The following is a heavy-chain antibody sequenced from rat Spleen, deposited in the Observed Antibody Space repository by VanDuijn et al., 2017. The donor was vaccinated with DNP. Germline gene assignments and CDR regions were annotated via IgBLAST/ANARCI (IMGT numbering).Heavy chain of an antibody. D-gene: IGHD1-1*01. V-gene: IGHV3-3*01. CDR2: INSAGNT. J-gene: IGHJ3*01. Sequence: EVQLQESGPGLVKPSQSLSLTCSVTGHSITNSYRWNWIRKFPGNKLEWMGYINSAGNTRYNHSVNSRLSITRDTSKNQFFLQVNSVTTEDTATYYCASTQFSGDVNWFGYWGQGTLVTVSS. CDR3: ASTQFSGDVNWFGY. CDR1: GHSITNSYR.